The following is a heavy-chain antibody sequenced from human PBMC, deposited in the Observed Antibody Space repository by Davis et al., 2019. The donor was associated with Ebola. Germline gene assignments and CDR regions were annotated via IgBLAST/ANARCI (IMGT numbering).Heavy chain of an antibody. D-gene: IGHD3-10*01. CDR3: ARGLWFGEYTSSGAFDV. Sequence: GESLKISCKGSGYSFTSYWISWVRQMPGKGLEWMGRIDPSDSYTNYSPSFQGHVTISADKSISTAYLQWGSLKASDTAMYYCARGLWFGEYTSSGAFDVWGQGTMVTVSS. CDR1: GYSFTSYW. CDR2: IDPSDSYT. V-gene: IGHV5-10-1*01. J-gene: IGHJ3*01.